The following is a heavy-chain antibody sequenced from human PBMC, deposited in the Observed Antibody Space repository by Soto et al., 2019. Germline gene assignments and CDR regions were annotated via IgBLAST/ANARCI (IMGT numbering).Heavy chain of an antibody. Sequence: QVQLVQSGAEVKRPGSSVKVSCKASGGTFSSYAISWVRQAPGQGLEWMGGIIPIFGTANYAQKFQGRVTITADESTSTAYMVLSSLSSEDTAVYYCARTTYYGGNSDYWGQGTLVTVSS. V-gene: IGHV1-69*12. J-gene: IGHJ4*02. CDR2: IIPIFGTA. D-gene: IGHD4-17*01. CDR3: ARTTYYGGNSDY. CDR1: GGTFSSYA.